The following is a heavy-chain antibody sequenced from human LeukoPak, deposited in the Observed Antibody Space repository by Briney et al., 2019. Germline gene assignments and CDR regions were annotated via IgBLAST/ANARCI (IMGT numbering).Heavy chain of an antibody. CDR3: ARRSFDWLFPNGNWFDP. V-gene: IGHV4-34*01. Sequence: SGTLSLTCAVYGGSFSGYYWSWIRQPPGKGLEWIGEINHSGSTNSNPSLKSRVTISVDTSKNQFSLKLSSVTAADTAVYYCARRSFDWLFPNGNWFDPWGQGTLVTVSS. CDR2: INHSGST. CDR1: GGSFSGYY. J-gene: IGHJ5*02. D-gene: IGHD3-9*01.